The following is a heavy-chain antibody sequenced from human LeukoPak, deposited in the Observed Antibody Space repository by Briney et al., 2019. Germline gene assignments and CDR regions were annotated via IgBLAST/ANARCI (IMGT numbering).Heavy chain of an antibody. CDR1: GFTFSSYA. Sequence: GGSLRLSCAASGFTFSSYAMHWVRQAPGKGLEWVAVISYDGSNKYYADSVKGRFTTSRDNSKNTLYLQMNSLRAEDTAVYYCASLTGYSYGNPSFYYFDYWGQGTLVTVSS. D-gene: IGHD5-18*01. V-gene: IGHV3-30-3*01. CDR3: ASLTGYSYGNPSFYYFDY. J-gene: IGHJ4*02. CDR2: ISYDGSNK.